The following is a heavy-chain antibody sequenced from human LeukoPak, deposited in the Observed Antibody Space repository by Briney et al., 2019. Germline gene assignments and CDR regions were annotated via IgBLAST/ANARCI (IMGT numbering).Heavy chain of an antibody. CDR1: GGSLHRSF. J-gene: IGHJ4*02. Sequence: NPSETLSLTCVVSGGSLHRSFWTWVRQPPGKGLEWIGRIYSSGTTDYSPSLKSRLTISIDTSKNQFSLRLASVTAADTAVYYCGRRPAVDGPIDNWGQGILVAVPS. CDR3: GRRPAVDGPIDN. D-gene: IGHD3/OR15-3a*01. V-gene: IGHV4-59*01. CDR2: IYSSGTT.